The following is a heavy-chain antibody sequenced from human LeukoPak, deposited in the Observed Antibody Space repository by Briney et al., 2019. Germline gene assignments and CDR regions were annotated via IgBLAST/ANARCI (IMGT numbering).Heavy chain of an antibody. CDR3: ARVGVGTVAGNYFDD. Sequence: GGSLRLSCTASGFSVSNSYMTWVRQAPGKGLEWVSLIYGDGGTYYADSVEGRFTISRHNFENTLYLQMNSLRAEDTAVYHCARVGVGTVAGNYFDDWGQGTLVTVSS. CDR2: IYGDGGT. J-gene: IGHJ4*02. V-gene: IGHV3-53*04. CDR1: GFSVSNSY. D-gene: IGHD6-19*01.